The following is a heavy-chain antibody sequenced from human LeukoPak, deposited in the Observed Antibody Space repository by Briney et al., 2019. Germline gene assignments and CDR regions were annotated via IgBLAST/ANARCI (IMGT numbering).Heavy chain of an antibody. Sequence: GESEKISCKGSGYSFTSHWISWVRQMPGKGLEWMGRIAPSDSYTNYRPSFQGHVTISADKSISTAYLQWSSLKASDTAMYYCARHRDCSSGACYPDYWGQGTPVTVSS. CDR3: ARHRDCSSGACYPDY. J-gene: IGHJ4*02. CDR1: GYSFTSHW. D-gene: IGHD2-15*01. V-gene: IGHV5-10-1*01. CDR2: IAPSDSYT.